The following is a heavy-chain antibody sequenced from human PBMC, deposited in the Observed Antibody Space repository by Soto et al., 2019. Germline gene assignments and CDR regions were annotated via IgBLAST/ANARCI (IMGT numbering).Heavy chain of an antibody. CDR2: ISPIFGTA. CDR1: GGTFSSYA. Sequence: QVQLVQSGAEVKKPGSSVKVSCKASGGTFSSYAISWVRQAPGQGLEWMGGISPIFGTANYAQKFQGRVTITADKSTSTAYMELSSLRSEDTAVYYCARAPVDTAMVTFRWFDPWGQGTLVTVSS. D-gene: IGHD5-18*01. CDR3: ARAPVDTAMVTFRWFDP. V-gene: IGHV1-69*06. J-gene: IGHJ5*02.